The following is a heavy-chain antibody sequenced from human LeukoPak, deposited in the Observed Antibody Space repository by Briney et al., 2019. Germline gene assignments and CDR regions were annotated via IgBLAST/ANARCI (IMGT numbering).Heavy chain of an antibody. CDR1: GFTFSSYA. CDR3: ARDFGPPIAVAGTSNWYFDL. J-gene: IGHJ2*01. V-gene: IGHV3-30-3*01. Sequence: PGGSLRLSCAASGFTFSSYAMHWVRQAPGKGLEWVAVISYDGSNKYYADSVKGRFTISRDNSKNTLYLQMNSLRAEDTAVYYCARDFGPPIAVAGTSNWYFDLWGRGTLVTVSS. D-gene: IGHD6-19*01. CDR2: ISYDGSNK.